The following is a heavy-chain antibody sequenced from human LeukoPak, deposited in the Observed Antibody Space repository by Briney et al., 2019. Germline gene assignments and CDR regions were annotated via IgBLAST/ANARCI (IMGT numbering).Heavy chain of an antibody. J-gene: IGHJ4*02. CDR1: GYTFNNYD. CDR2: IYPYNGNT. V-gene: IGHV1-18*01. Sequence: ASVKVSCKASGYTFNNYDVSWVRQAPGQGLEWMGCIYPYNGNTNYAKNVQGRVTMTTDTSTNTAYMELMSLRSDDTAVYYCAREGDYFGSGSYYKDWGQGTLVTVSS. D-gene: IGHD3-10*01. CDR3: AREGDYFGSGSYYKD.